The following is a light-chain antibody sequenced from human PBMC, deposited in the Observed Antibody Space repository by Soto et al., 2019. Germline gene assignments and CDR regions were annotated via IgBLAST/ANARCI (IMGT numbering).Light chain of an antibody. Sequence: QSALTQPPSASGSPGQSVTISCTGTSSDVGHYDYVSWYQQHPGKAPKLMIYEVSKRPSGVPDRFSGSKFGYTASLTVSGPQAEDEADYYCSSYGGSNNVVFGGGTKLTVL. J-gene: IGLJ2*01. V-gene: IGLV2-8*01. CDR2: EVS. CDR1: SSDVGHYDY. CDR3: SSYGGSNNVV.